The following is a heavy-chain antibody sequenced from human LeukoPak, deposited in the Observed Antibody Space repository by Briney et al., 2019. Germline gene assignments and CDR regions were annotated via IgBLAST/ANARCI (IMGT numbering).Heavy chain of an antibody. Sequence: GSLRLSCAASGFTFSSYGMHWVRQAPGKGLEWVAVIWYGGSNKYYADSVKGRFTISRDNSKNTLYLQMNSLRAEDTAVYYCAKDLPPMKGLDYWGQGTLVTVSS. CDR2: IWYGGSNK. CDR3: AKDLPPMKGLDY. V-gene: IGHV3-33*06. J-gene: IGHJ4*02. CDR1: GFTFSSYG.